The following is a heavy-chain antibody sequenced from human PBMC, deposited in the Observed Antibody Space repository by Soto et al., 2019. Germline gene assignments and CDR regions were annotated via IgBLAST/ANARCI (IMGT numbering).Heavy chain of an antibody. CDR1: GGSISSGAYY. J-gene: IGHJ1*01. CDR3: AIYDSSGSRGFQH. CDR2: IYYSGGT. D-gene: IGHD3-22*01. Sequence: TLSLTCTVSGGSISSGAYYWSWIRQHPGKGLEWIGYIYYSGGTYYNPSLKSRVTISVDTSKNQFSLKLSSVTAADTAVYYCAIYDSSGSRGFQHWGQGTLVTVSS. V-gene: IGHV4-31*03.